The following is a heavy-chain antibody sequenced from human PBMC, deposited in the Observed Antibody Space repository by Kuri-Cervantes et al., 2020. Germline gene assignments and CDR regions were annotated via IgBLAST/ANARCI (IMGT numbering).Heavy chain of an antibody. CDR1: GFTFSSYG. J-gene: IGHJ4*02. Sequence: GESLKISCAASGFTFSSYGMHWVRQAPGKGLEWVAVIWHDGSNKYYADSVKGRFTISRDNSKNSLYLQMNSLRAEDTALYYCAKDSYGDLDYWGQGTLVTVSS. V-gene: IGHV3-33*03. D-gene: IGHD4-17*01. CDR3: AKDSYGDLDY. CDR2: IWHDGSNK.